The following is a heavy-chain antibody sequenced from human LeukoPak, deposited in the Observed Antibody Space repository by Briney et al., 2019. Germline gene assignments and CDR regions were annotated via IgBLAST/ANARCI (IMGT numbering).Heavy chain of an antibody. J-gene: IGHJ3*02. CDR1: GGSISSYY. D-gene: IGHD3-10*01. Sequence: SETLSLTCTVSGGSISSYYWSWIRRPPGKGLEWIGYIYYSGSTNYNPSLKSRVTISVDTSKNQFSLKLSSVTAADTAVYYCAREGSGMAQIGAFDIWGQGTMVTVSS. CDR3: AREGSGMAQIGAFDI. V-gene: IGHV4-59*01. CDR2: IYYSGST.